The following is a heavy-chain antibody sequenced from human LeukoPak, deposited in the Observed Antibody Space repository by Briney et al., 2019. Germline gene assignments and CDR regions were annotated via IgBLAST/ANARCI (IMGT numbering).Heavy chain of an antibody. CDR3: ASYDSSGYYRHDGYFDL. D-gene: IGHD3-22*01. J-gene: IGHJ2*01. CDR1: GGTFISYA. V-gene: IGHV1-69*05. CDR2: IIPIFGTA. Sequence: SVKVSCKASGGTFISYAISWVRQAPGQGVEWMGRIIPIFGTANYAQRFQGRVTITTDESTSTAYMELSSLRSEDTAVYYCASYDSSGYYRHDGYFDLWGRGTLVTVSS.